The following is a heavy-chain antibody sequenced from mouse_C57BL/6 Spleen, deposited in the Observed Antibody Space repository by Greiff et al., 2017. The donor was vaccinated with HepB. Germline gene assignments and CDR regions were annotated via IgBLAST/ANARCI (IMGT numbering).Heavy chain of an antibody. J-gene: IGHJ2*01. CDR2: ISYDGSN. D-gene: IGHD4-1*01. CDR1: GYSITSGYY. Sequence: VQLKESGPGLVKPSQSLSLTCSVTGYSITSGYYWNWIRQFPGNKLEWMGYISYDGSNNYNPSLKNRISITRDTSKNQFFLKLNSVTTEDTATYYCARGTGTVFDYWGQGTTLTVSS. CDR3: ARGTGTVFDY. V-gene: IGHV3-6*01.